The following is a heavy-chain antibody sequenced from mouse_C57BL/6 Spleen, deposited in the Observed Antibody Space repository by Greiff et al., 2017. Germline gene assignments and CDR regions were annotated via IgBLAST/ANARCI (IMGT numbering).Heavy chain of an antibody. CDR3: ARGVYGTPFAY. J-gene: IGHJ3*01. CDR2: IDPSDSET. CDR1: GYTFTSYW. Sequence: QVQLQQSGAELVRPGSSVKLSCKASGYTFTSYWMHWVKQRPIQGLEWIGNIDPSDSETHYNQKFKDKATLTVDKSSSTAYMQLSSLTSEDSAVYYCARGVYGTPFAYWGQGTLVTVSA. V-gene: IGHV1-52*01. D-gene: IGHD2-1*01.